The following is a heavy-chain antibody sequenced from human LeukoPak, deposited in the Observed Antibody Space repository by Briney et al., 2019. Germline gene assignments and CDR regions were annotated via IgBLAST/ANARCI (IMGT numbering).Heavy chain of an antibody. V-gene: IGHV3-23*01. Sequence: GGSLRLSCAASGFTFGIYGMSWVRQAPGKGPEWVSSINGPGGFTSYADSVRGRFTISRDNSKNTLYLQMNSLSPEDTALYYCAKGGSDGESFRFYMDVRGKGTTVTVSS. D-gene: IGHD4-17*01. J-gene: IGHJ6*03. CDR2: INGPGGFT. CDR1: GFTFGIYG. CDR3: AKGGSDGESFRFYMDV.